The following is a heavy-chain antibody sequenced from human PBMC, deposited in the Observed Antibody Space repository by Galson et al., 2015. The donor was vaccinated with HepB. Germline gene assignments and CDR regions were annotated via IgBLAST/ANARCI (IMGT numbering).Heavy chain of an antibody. V-gene: IGHV4-59*01. CDR3: AREGSYHYYYYGMDV. D-gene: IGHD5-18*01. J-gene: IGHJ6*02. CDR1: GGSISSYY. Sequence: SETLSLTCTVSGGSISSYYWSWIRQPPGKGLEWIGYIYYSGSTNYNPSLKSRVTISVDTSKNQFSLKLSSVTAADTAVYYCAREGSYHYYYYGMDVWGQGTTVTVSS. CDR2: IYYSGST.